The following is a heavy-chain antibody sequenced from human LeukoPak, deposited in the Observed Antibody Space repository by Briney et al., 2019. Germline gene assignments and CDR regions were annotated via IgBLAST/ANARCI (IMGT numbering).Heavy chain of an antibody. CDR3: ARDNGLGSWSFDY. V-gene: IGHV1-2*04. CDR2: INPNSGGT. Sequence: ASVKVSCKASGYTFTGYYMHWVRQAPGQGLEWMGWINPNSGGTNYAQKFQGWVTMTRDTSISTAYMELSRLRSDDTAVYYCARDNGLGSWSFDYWGQGTLVTVSS. J-gene: IGHJ4*02. CDR1: GYTFTGYY. D-gene: IGHD6-13*01.